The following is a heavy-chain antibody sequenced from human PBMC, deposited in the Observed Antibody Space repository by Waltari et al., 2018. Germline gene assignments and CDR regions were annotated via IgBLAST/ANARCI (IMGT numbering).Heavy chain of an antibody. CDR1: GDTFTAFF. CDR2: INPESGDS. J-gene: IGHJ4*02. Sequence: VQSGPEVKKPGASVKVSCKISGDTFTAFFIHWLRQAPGQGFEWMGWINPESGDSKSAQKLQGRVPLTSDPSIDTAHMELSSLTSDDTAVYYCARGRGNYFNDTGYLYPYWGQGTVITVSS. V-gene: IGHV1-2*02. D-gene: IGHD3-16*02. CDR3: ARGRGNYFNDTGYLYPY.